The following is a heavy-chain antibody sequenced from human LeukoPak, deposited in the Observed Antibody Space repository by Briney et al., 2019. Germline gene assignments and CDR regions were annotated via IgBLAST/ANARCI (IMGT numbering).Heavy chain of an antibody. Sequence: SETLSLTCTVSGGSITSYYWSWIRQPPGKGLEWIAYIYYSGITNYNPSFKSRVTISLDTSKNQFSLKLSSVTAADTAVYYCARANWNDGSFDIWGQGTMVTVSS. CDR2: IYYSGIT. D-gene: IGHD1-1*01. J-gene: IGHJ3*02. CDR3: ARANWNDGSFDI. CDR1: GGSITSYY. V-gene: IGHV4-59*08.